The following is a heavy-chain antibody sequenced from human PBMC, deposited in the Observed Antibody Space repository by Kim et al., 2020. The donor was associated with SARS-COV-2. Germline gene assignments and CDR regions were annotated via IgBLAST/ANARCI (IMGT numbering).Heavy chain of an antibody. CDR2: ITSDGIT. Sequence: GGSLRLSCAASGLTFSIYVVAWGRQAPGKGLEWVSGITSDGITSYIDSVKGRFTISRDNSKNTMYLQMNNLRAEDTALYFCARGVTYWGQGTLVTVSP. CDR3: ARGVTY. D-gene: IGHD2-21*02. J-gene: IGHJ4*02. CDR1: GLTFSIYV. V-gene: IGHV3-23*01.